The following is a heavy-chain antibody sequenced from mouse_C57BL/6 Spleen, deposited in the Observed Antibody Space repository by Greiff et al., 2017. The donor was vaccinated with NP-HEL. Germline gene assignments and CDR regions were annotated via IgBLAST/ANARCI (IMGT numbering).Heavy chain of an antibody. CDR3: TRAPYDYESFDY. J-gene: IGHJ2*01. CDR1: GFTFSSYA. D-gene: IGHD2-4*01. Sequence: EVKLMESGEGLVKPGGSLKLSCAASGFTFSSYAMSWVRQTPEKRLEWVAYISSGGDYSYYADTVKGRFPISRDNARNTLYLQMSSLKSEDTAMYYCTRAPYDYESFDYWGQGTTLTVSS. V-gene: IGHV5-9-1*02. CDR2: ISSGGDYS.